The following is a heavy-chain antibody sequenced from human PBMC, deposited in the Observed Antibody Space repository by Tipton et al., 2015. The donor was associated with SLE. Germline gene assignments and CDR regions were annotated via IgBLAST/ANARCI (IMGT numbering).Heavy chain of an antibody. V-gene: IGHV4-34*01. CDR1: GDSLSGQY. CDR2: VFRGGST. J-gene: IGHJ6*04. D-gene: IGHD2-2*01. CDR3: ARGCSSSTCEPFYFFGMDV. Sequence: TLSLTCSVYGDSLSGQYWSWIRQPPGKGLEWIGEVFRGGSTNYSPSLESRVTITVDMSKNQFSLRLISVTAADTAVYYCARGCSSSTCEPFYFFGMDVWGKGTTVTFSS.